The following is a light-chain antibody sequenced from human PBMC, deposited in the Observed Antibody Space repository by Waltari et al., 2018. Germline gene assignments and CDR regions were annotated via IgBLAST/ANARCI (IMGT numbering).Light chain of an antibody. CDR1: QSLVHSNEKID. CDR2: KVS. J-gene: IGKJ4*02. Sequence: QSLVHSNEKIDLNWCKPRPGRSLRRLFYKVSERDSGVLDRFGGSGEGADFSLKISRVGGEDVGVYYGMQTINVPLMFGEGTKVEIK. CDR3: MQTINVPLM. V-gene: IGKV2-30*02.